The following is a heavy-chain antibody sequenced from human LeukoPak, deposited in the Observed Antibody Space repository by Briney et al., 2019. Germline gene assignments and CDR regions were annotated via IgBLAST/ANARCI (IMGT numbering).Heavy chain of an antibody. J-gene: IGHJ3*02. CDR2: ISAYYGNT. D-gene: IGHD3-22*01. CDR1: GYTFTIYA. Sequence: ASVTVPFTASGYTFTIYAKNWVRQAPAQGLEWMGWISAYYGNTNYAQKLQGRVTITTDTSTTTAYMELRSLRSDDTAVYYCARAPYYYDTWPHDAFDIWGQGTMVTVSS. CDR3: ARAPYYYDTWPHDAFDI. V-gene: IGHV1-18*01.